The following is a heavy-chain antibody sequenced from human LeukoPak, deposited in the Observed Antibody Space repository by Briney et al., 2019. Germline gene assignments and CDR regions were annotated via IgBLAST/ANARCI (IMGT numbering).Heavy chain of an antibody. D-gene: IGHD5-24*01. CDR2: IYYSGST. V-gene: IGHV4-59*01. CDR3: ARTVGDGYNDY. J-gene: IGHJ4*02. CDR1: GGSLSSYY. Sequence: SETLSLTCTVSGGSLSSYYWSCIRQPPGKGLEWIGYIYYSGSTNYNPSLKSRVTISVDTSKNQFSLRLTSVTAADTAVYSCARTVGDGYNDYWGQGTLVTVSS.